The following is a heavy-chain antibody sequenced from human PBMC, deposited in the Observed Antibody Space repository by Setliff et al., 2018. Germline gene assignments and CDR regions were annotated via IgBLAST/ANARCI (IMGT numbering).Heavy chain of an antibody. D-gene: IGHD3-16*01. J-gene: IGHJ4*02. CDR3: ARSTVLSWGRLGPFDY. CDR2: ISGYGSRT. CDR1: GFTFSDHY. V-gene: IGHV3-11*04. Sequence: GGSLRLSCVASGFTFSDHYMDWVRQAPGKGLEWVSGISGYGSRTYYADSVKGRSTISRDNAKNSLYLQMNSLGAGDTAVYYCARSTVLSWGRLGPFDYWGQGTLVTVSS.